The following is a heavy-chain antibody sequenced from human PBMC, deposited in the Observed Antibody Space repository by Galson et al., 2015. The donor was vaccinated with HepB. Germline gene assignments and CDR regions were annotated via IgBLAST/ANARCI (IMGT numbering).Heavy chain of an antibody. D-gene: IGHD5-18*01. Sequence: SVKVSCKASGYTFTSYDINWVRQAPGQGLEWMGWINPNSDGTNYAQRFQGRVTMTRDTSISTAYMELSRLRSDDTAVYYCARAKSAGYSNGLFDYWGQGTLVTVSS. J-gene: IGHJ4*02. V-gene: IGHV1-2*02. CDR3: ARAKSAGYSNGLFDY. CDR1: GYTFTSYD. CDR2: INPNSDGT.